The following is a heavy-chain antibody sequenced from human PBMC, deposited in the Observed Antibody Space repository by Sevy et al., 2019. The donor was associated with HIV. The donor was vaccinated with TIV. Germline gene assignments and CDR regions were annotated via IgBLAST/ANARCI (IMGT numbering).Heavy chain of an antibody. CDR1: GFTFSGFCFSHYS. Sequence: GGSLRLSCTVTGFTFSGFCFSHYSMNWVRQAPGRGLELVSSISYNSNFILYADPVKGRFTISRDDAKNSLFLLMDRLRADDTAMYYCALTNSADYYDSGAFHLWGRGTMVTVSS. CDR2: ISYNSNFI. CDR3: ALTNSADYYDSGAFHL. D-gene: IGHD3-22*01. V-gene: IGHV3-21*06. J-gene: IGHJ3*01.